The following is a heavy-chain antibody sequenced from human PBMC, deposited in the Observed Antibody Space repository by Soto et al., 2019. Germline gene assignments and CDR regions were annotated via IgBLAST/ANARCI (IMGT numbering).Heavy chain of an antibody. D-gene: IGHD3-10*01. CDR2: TYYRSRWYN. CDR3: ARERGFLSEAFDI. J-gene: IGHJ3*02. V-gene: IGHV6-1*02. CDR1: GDSVSSNIAT. Sequence: QVQLQQSGPGLVKPSQTLSLTCAISGDSVSSNIATWNWIRQSPSRGLEWLGRTYYRSRWYNDYAPSVKSRITINPDTSKNHVSLQLTSVTPEDTAVYYCARERGFLSEAFDIWGRGTMVTVSS.